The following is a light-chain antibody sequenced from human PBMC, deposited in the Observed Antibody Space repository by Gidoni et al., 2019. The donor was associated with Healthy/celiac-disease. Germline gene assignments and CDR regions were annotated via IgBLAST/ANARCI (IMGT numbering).Light chain of an antibody. CDR1: QSISSW. V-gene: IGKV1-5*03. CDR3: QQYNSYPFT. J-gene: IGKJ3*01. Sequence: DIQMTQSPSTLSASVGDRVTITCRASQSISSWLAWYQQKPGKATKLLIYKASSLESGVPSRFSGSGSGTEFTLTISSLQPDDFATYYCQQYNSYPFTFGPGTKVEIK. CDR2: KAS.